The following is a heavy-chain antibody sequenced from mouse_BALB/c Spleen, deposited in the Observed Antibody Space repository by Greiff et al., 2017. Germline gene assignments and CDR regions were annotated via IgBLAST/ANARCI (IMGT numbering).Heavy chain of an antibody. Sequence: EVKVVESGGGLVKPGGSLKLSCAASGFTFSSYAMSWVRQTPEKRLEWVASISSGGSTYYPDSVKGRFTISRDNARNILYLQMSSLRSEDTAMYYCARVTTVVAPDYWGQGTTLTVSS. J-gene: IGHJ2*01. CDR2: ISSGGST. CDR1: GFTFSSYA. D-gene: IGHD1-1*01. CDR3: ARVTTVVAPDY. V-gene: IGHV5-6-5*01.